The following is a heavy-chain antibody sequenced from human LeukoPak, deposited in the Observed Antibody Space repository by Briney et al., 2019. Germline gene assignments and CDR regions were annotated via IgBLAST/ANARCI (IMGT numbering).Heavy chain of an antibody. J-gene: IGHJ4*02. V-gene: IGHV3-23*01. D-gene: IGHD3-22*01. CDR1: GITLSNYG. Sequence: GGSLRLSCAVSGITLSNYGMSWVRQAPGKGLEWVVGISGSGGGTKYADSVKGRFTISRDNPKNTLYLQMNSLRAEDTAVYFCAKRGVVIRVILVGFHKEAYYFDSWGQGALVTVSS. CDR2: ISGSGGGT. CDR3: AKRGVVIRVILVGFHKEAYYFDS.